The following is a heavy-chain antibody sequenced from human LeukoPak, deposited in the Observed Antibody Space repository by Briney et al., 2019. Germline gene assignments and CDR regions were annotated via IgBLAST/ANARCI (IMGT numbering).Heavy chain of an antibody. V-gene: IGHV5-51*01. J-gene: IGHJ3*02. CDR2: IYPGDSDT. D-gene: IGHD6-19*01. Sequence: GESLKISCKSSGYSSTNYWIVWVRQMPGKGLESMGIIYPGDSDTRYSPSFQGQVTISAVRSFSTAYLQWSSLKASDTAMYYCARLGAVAGIDIWGQGTLVTVSS. CDR3: ARLGAVAGIDI. CDR1: GYSSTNYW.